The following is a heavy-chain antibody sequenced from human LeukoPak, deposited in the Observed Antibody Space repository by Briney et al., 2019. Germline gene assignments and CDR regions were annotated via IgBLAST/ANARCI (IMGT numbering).Heavy chain of an antibody. D-gene: IGHD2-2*01. CDR2: INHSGST. CDR3: ARSVGCSSTSCPNRDY. J-gene: IGHJ4*02. Sequence: SETLSLTCAVYGGSFSGYYWSWIRQPPGKGLEWIGEINHSGSTNYNPSLKSRVTISVDTSKNQFSLKLSSVTAADTAVYYCARSVGCSSTSCPNRDYWGQGTPVTVSS. CDR1: GGSFSGYY. V-gene: IGHV4-34*01.